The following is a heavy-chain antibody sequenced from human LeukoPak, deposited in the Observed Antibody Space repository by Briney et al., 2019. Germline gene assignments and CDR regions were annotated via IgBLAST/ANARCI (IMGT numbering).Heavy chain of an antibody. V-gene: IGHV4-59*01. J-gene: IGHJ4*02. CDR2: IYYSGST. Sequence: PETLSLTCTVSGGSISSYYWSRIRQPPGKGLEWIGYIYYSGSTNYNPSLKSRVTISVDTSKNQFSLKLSSVTAADTAVYYCAALSEARGYSYDIFDYWGQGTLVTVSS. CDR3: AALSEARGYSYDIFDY. CDR1: GGSISSYY. D-gene: IGHD5-18*01.